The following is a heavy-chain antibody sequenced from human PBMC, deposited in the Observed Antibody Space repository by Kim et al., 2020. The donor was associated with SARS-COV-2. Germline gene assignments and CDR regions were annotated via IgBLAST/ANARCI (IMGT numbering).Heavy chain of an antibody. CDR2: ISQGGSEK. Sequence: GGSLRLSCAASGFRFSRYCMSWVRQAPGKGLEWVANISQGGSEKYYVDPVKGRFTISRDNAKNLVYLQMNSLGADDTAVYYCTRKWDYWGQSTLVAVSS. J-gene: IGHJ4*02. CDR3: TRKWDY. D-gene: IGHD1-26*01. V-gene: IGHV3-7*01. CDR1: GFRFSRYC.